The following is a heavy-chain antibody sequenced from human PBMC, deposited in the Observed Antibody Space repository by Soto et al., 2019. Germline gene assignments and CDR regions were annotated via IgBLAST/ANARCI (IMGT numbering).Heavy chain of an antibody. CDR1: GFSFRDYD. CDR2: LGAARDP. V-gene: IGHV3-13*05. D-gene: IGHD1-26*01. J-gene: IGHJ6*02. CDR3: ARAYLGRLPRRADYYYAMDV. Sequence: GAVRVTGADPGFSFRDYDMRWVRQRQGKGLEWVAALGAARDPYYVGSLKGRFSLSRDNAQNSLFLQMNNLRVDDTAVYFCARAYLGRLPRRADYYYAMDVWGRGTTVTVSS.